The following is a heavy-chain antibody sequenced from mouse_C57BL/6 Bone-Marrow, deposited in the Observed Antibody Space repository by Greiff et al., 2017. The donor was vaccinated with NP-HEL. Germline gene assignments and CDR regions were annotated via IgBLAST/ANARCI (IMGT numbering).Heavy chain of an antibody. CDR3: SRWLLRYFDY. D-gene: IGHD2-3*01. CDR2: IYPGSGST. V-gene: IGHV1-55*01. CDR1: GYTFTSYW. Sequence: QVQLQQPGAELVKPGASVKMSCKASGYTFTSYWITWVKQRPGQGLEWIGDIYPGSGSTNYNEKFKSTATLTVDTSSSPAYMQLSGLTSEYSAVYYCSRWLLRYFDYWVQGTTLTVSS. J-gene: IGHJ2*01.